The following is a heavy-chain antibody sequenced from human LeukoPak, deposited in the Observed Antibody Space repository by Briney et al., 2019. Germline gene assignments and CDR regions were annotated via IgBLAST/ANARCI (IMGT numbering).Heavy chain of an antibody. V-gene: IGHV4-34*01. CDR2: INHSGST. D-gene: IGHD5-12*01. J-gene: IGHJ4*02. Sequence: PSETLSLTCAVYGGSFSGYYWSWIRQPPGKGLEWIGEINHSGSTNYNPSLKSRVTISVDTSKNQFSLKLSSVTAADTAAYYCARGRVATFGYWGQGTLVTVSS. CDR1: GGSFSGYY. CDR3: ARGRVATFGY.